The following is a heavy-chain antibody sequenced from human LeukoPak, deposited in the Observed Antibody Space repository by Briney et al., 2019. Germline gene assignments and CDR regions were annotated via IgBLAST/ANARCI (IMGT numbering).Heavy chain of an antibody. CDR3: AKEPRSNWNDGVDY. Sequence: GGSLRLSRAASGFTYSSYAMRWLRQAPGQGLEWVSATCGSGGSTYYADSVKGRFTISRDNSKNTLYLQMNSLRAEDTAVYYCAKEPRSNWNDGVDYWGQGTLVTVSS. CDR2: TCGSGGST. CDR1: GFTYSSYA. D-gene: IGHD1-20*01. J-gene: IGHJ4*02. V-gene: IGHV3-23*01.